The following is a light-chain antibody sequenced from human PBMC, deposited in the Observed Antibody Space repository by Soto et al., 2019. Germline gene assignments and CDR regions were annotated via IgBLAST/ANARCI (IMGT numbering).Light chain of an antibody. Sequence: TQSPSSVSASVGDRVTITCRWGQGISSYLAWYQKKSGQDPRLLIYAASSRDTGVPDRFSGIVSGTDFNLTLSRLETEDCAVYDGQHLVTSTLTFGGLTQVDIK. CDR1: QGISSY. CDR2: AAS. J-gene: IGKJ4*01. V-gene: IGKV3-20*01. CDR3: QHLVTSTLT.